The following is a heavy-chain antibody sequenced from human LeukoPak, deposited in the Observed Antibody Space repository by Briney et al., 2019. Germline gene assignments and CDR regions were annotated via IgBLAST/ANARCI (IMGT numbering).Heavy chain of an antibody. CDR3: ATSIVWPAAEYFQH. Sequence: ASVKVPRKVSGYTLTELSMHWVRQAPGKGLEWMGGFDPEDGETIYALKFQGRVTMTEDTSTDTAYMELSSLRSEDTAVYYCATSIVWPAAEYFQHWGQGTLVTVSS. V-gene: IGHV1-24*01. CDR1: GYTLTELS. D-gene: IGHD2-15*01. J-gene: IGHJ1*01. CDR2: FDPEDGET.